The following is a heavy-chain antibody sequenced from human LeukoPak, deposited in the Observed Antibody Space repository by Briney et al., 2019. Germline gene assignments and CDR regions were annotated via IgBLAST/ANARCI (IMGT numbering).Heavy chain of an antibody. CDR3: ARDKRSSSWTVDY. D-gene: IGHD6-13*01. Sequence: GGSLRLSCAASGFTFSSYSMNWVRQAPGKGLEWVSSISSSSSYIYYADSVKGRFTISRDNAKNSLYLQMNSLRAEDTAVYYCARDKRSSSWTVDYWGQGTLVTVSS. J-gene: IGHJ4*02. CDR1: GFTFSSYS. CDR2: ISSSSSYI. V-gene: IGHV3-21*01.